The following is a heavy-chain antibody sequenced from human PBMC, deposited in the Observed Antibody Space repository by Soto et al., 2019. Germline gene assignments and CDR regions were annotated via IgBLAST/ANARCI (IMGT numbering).Heavy chain of an antibody. CDR2: IYYSGST. Sequence: PSETLSLTCTVSGVTVSSGSYYWSWIRQPPGKGLEWIGYIYYSGSTNYNPSLKSRVTISVDTSKNQFSLKLSSVTAADTAVYYCARGTPRQTTVILFDYWGQGTLVTSPQ. D-gene: IGHD4-17*01. V-gene: IGHV4-61*01. CDR3: ARGTPRQTTVILFDY. CDR1: GVTVSSGSYY. J-gene: IGHJ4*02.